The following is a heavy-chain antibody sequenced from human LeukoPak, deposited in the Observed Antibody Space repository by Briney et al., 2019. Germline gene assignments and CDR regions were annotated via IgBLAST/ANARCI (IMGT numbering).Heavy chain of an antibody. CDR3: ARGSGGGSGSYYKDHYYGMDV. D-gene: IGHD3-10*01. V-gene: IGHV4-4*07. CDR2: IHRSGRT. CDR1: GGSMSPYS. J-gene: IGHJ6*02. Sequence: SETLSLTCTVSGGSMSPYSWSWIRQPAGNALEWIGRIHRSGRTNYNPSLKSRVTMSVDTTKNPFSLKLNTVTAADTAVYYCARGSGGGSGSYYKDHYYGMDVWGPGTTVTVS.